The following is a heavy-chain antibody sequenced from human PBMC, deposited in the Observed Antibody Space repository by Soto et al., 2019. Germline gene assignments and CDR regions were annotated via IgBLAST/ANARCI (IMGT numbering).Heavy chain of an antibody. V-gene: IGHV3-30*18. Sequence: QVQLVESGGGVVQPGRSLRLSCAASGFTFSSYGIHWVRQAPGKGLEWVALISYDESKKYYADSVKGRFTISRDNSKNTLFMKMTSLRAEDTAVYYCAKVRGYVPNYYGMDVWGQGTTVTVSS. D-gene: IGHD5-12*01. CDR1: GFTFSSYG. J-gene: IGHJ6*02. CDR3: AKVRGYVPNYYGMDV. CDR2: ISYDESKK.